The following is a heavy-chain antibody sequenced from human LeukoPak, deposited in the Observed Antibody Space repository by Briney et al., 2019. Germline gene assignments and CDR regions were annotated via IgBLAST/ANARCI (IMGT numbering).Heavy chain of an antibody. CDR3: GREGYSYGFPNWFER. D-gene: IGHD5-18*01. V-gene: IGHV1-2*02. J-gene: IGHJ5*02. Sequence: GASVKVSCKASGYTFTGYYMHWVRQAPGQGLEWMGWINPNSGGTNYAQKFQGRVTMTRDTSISTAYMELSRLRSDDTAVYYWGREGYSYGFPNWFERWGQGTLLTV. CDR2: INPNSGGT. CDR1: GYTFTGYY.